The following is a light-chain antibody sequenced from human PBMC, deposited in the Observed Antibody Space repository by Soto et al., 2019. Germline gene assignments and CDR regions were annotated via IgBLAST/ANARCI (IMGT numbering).Light chain of an antibody. J-gene: IGKJ1*01. V-gene: IGKV1-39*01. CDR2: AAS. CDR1: QPVTNY. Sequence: DIQITQSPSSLSAYLGHSVTITCRSSQPVTNYLSWYQQKPGKAPTLLIYAASRLQSGVPSRFSAGGSGTEFTLSINSLLTEDFATYSCQQSYIAPWTFGKGTKVDIK. CDR3: QQSYIAPWT.